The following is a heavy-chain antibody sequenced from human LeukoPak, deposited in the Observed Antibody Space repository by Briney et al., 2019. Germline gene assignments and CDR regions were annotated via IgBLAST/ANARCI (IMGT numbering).Heavy chain of an antibody. V-gene: IGHV3-23*01. J-gene: IGHJ4*02. CDR1: GFTFNSYA. CDR2: VSGSGGIT. D-gene: IGHD6-19*01. CDR3: AKTIAGNSSGRYPGWPVDY. Sequence: QTGGSLRLSCASSGFTFNSYARTSVRQAPGKGLELVSHVSGSGGITYYADSVKGRFTISRDNSKNTLYLQMNSLRAEDTAVYYCAKTIAGNSSGRYPGWPVDYWGQGTLVTVSS.